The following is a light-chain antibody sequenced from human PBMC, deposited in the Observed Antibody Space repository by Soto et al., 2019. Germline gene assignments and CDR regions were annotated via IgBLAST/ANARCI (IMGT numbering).Light chain of an antibody. Sequence: QAVLTQSPSASAYLGASVKLTCTLSSGHSSYAIAWHQQQPEKGPRYLMKLNSDGSHSKGDGIPDRFSGSSSGAERYLTISSLQSEDEADYYCQTWGTHAVFGGGTQLTVL. CDR2: LNSDGSH. V-gene: IGLV4-69*01. CDR1: SGHSSYA. CDR3: QTWGTHAV. J-gene: IGLJ7*01.